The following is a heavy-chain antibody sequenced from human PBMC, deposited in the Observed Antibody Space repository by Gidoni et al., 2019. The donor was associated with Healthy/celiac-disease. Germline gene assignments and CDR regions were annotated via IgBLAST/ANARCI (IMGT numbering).Heavy chain of an antibody. Sequence: QVQLVQSGAEVKKPGASVKVSCKASGYTFTGYYMHWVRQAPGQGLEWMGRINPNSGGTNYAQKFQGRVTMTRDTSISTAYMELSRLRSDDTAVYYCARDGGSYLHYYYYGMDVWGQGTTVTVSS. D-gene: IGHD1-26*01. CDR3: ARDGGSYLHYYYYGMDV. J-gene: IGHJ6*02. V-gene: IGHV1-2*06. CDR1: GYTFTGYY. CDR2: INPNSGGT.